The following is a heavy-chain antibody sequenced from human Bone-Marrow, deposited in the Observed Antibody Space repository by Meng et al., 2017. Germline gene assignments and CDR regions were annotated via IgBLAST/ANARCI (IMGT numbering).Heavy chain of an antibody. CDR2: IYHSGST. CDR3: ARDLVRTAMVGVFDY. CDR1: CGSISSSNW. Sequence: QVQLQESGPGLVQPSGTLSLTVAGSCGSISSSNWWSCVRQPPGNGLDWIGEIYHSGSTNYNPSLKSRVTISVDKSKNQFSLKLSSVTAGDTAVYYCARDLVRTAMVGVFDYCGQGTLVTVSS. J-gene: IGHJ4*02. V-gene: IGHV4-4*02. D-gene: IGHD5-18*01.